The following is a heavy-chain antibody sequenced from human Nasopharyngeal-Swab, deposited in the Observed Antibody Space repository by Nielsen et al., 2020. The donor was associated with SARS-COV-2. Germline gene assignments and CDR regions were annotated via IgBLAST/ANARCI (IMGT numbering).Heavy chain of an antibody. V-gene: IGHV3-72*01. J-gene: IGHJ6*02. CDR3: ARDLSSIWTSGLGV. D-gene: IGHD6-13*01. CDR1: GFTFSAHY. CDR2: SRNKANSYTT. Sequence: GESVKISCAASGFTFSAHYMDWVRQAPGKGLEWVGRSRNKANSYTTEYAASAKGRFTISRDDSKNSLYLQMSSLRTEDTALYYCARDLSSIWTSGLGVWGQGTTVIVSS.